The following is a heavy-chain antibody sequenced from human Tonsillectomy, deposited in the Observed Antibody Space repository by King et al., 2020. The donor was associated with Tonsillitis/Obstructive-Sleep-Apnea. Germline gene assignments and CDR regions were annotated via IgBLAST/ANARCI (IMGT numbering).Heavy chain of an antibody. D-gene: IGHD3-22*01. J-gene: IGHJ3*02. CDR1: GFTFSSYE. V-gene: IGHV3-48*03. CDR2: XXXXGSXX. Sequence: VQLVQSGGGLVQPGGSLRLSCAASGFTFSSYEMNWVXXAPGKGXEXVXXXXXXGSXXYXAXSVKGRFTISRDXAKNSLYLQMNXXRAEDTAVYYCARDGGGLYDSSGFDAFDIWGQGTMVTVSS. CDR3: ARDGGGLYDSSGFDAFDI.